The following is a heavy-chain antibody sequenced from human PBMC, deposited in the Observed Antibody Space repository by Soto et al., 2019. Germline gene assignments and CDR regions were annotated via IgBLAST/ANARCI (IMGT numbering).Heavy chain of an antibody. Sequence: EVQQSESGGGLVQPGGSLRLSCAASGFTVRSYVMRWVRQAPGKGLEWVSAISGSGDSTYYADSVKGRFTVSRDNSKNTLYLQMNSLRAEDTAVSYCARRGSGSYYDYWGQGTLVTVSS. CDR3: ARRGSGSYYDY. D-gene: IGHD1-26*01. J-gene: IGHJ4*02. CDR2: ISGSGDST. CDR1: GFTVRSYV. V-gene: IGHV3-23*01.